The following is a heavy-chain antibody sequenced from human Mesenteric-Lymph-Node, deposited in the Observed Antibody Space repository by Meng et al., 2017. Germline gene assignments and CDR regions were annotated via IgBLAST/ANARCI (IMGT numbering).Heavy chain of an antibody. V-gene: IGHV4-34*01. Sequence: SETLSLTCAVYGGSLSGYYWSWIRQPPGKGLEWIGEINHSGSTNYNPSLKSRVTISVDTSKNQFSLKLSSVTAADTAVYYCAGIVVVKWFDPWGQGTLVTVSS. D-gene: IGHD3-22*01. J-gene: IGHJ5*02. CDR3: AGIVVVKWFDP. CDR1: GGSLSGYY. CDR2: INHSGST.